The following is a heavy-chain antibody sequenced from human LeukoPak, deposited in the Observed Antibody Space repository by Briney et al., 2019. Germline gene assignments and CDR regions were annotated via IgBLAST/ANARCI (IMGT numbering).Heavy chain of an antibody. J-gene: IGHJ4*02. D-gene: IGHD3-3*01. CDR2: ISAASIT. V-gene: IGHV3-23*01. CDR3: ADYGVSGVRNNFY. Sequence: GGSLRLSCAASGLAFSSYAMNWVRHPPGKGLEWVSTISAASITFYTDSVKGRFTISRDNSRNTVYLQMTSLRADDTAVYYCADYGVSGVRNNFYWGQGTLVTVSS. CDR1: GLAFSSYA.